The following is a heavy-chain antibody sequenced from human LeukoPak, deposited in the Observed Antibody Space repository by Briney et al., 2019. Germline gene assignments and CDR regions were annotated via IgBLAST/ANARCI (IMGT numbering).Heavy chain of an antibody. V-gene: IGHV4-4*02. D-gene: IGHD3-10*01. CDR2: IYHGGST. CDR1: GGSISSSNW. J-gene: IGHJ5*02. CDR3: ARAPIRATTMVQGWFDP. Sequence: SGTLSLTCVVSGGSISSSNWWSWVRQSPGKGLEWIGKIYHGGSTNHNPSLKSRVTISVDKSKNQFSLKLSSVTAADTAVYYCARAPIRATTMVQGWFDPWGQGTLVTVSS.